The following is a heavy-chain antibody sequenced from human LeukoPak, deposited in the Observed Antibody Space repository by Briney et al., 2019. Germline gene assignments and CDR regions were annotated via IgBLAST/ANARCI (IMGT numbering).Heavy chain of an antibody. CDR2: IYYSGST. CDR1: GGSISSYY. V-gene: IGHV4-59*08. J-gene: IGHJ6*02. D-gene: IGHD6-19*01. Sequence: SETLSLTCTVSGGSISSYYWSWIRHPPGKGLEWIGYIYYSGSTNCNPSLKSRVTISVDTSKNQFSLKLTSVTAADTAVYYCARGSNSGHYYYYGMDVWGQGTTVTVSS. CDR3: ARGSNSGHYYYYGMDV.